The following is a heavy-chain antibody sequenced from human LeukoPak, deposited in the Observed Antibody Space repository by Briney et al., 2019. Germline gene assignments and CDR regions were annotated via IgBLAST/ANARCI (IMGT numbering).Heavy chain of an antibody. D-gene: IGHD3-9*01. J-gene: IGHJ4*02. V-gene: IGHV1-2*02. Sequence: GASVKVSCKASGYTFTGYYMHWVRQAPAQGLEWMGWINPNSGGTNYAQKFQGRVTMTRDTSISTAYMEQGRLRSDNTAVYYCARGNYDILTGYYIFDYWGQGTLVTVSS. CDR3: ARGNYDILTGYYIFDY. CDR1: GYTFTGYY. CDR2: INPNSGGT.